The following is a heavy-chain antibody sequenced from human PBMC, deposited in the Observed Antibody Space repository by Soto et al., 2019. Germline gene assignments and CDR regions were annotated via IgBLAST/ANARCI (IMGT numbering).Heavy chain of an antibody. CDR3: ARVARFTVTTYYYYMDV. V-gene: IGHV3-7*01. Sequence: GGSLRLSCAASGFTFSSYWMSWVRQAPGKGLEWVANIKQDGSEKYYVDSVKGRFTISRDNAKNSLYLQMNSLRAEDTAVYYCARVARFTVTTYYYYMDVWGKGTTVTVSS. D-gene: IGHD4-17*01. J-gene: IGHJ6*03. CDR1: GFTFSSYW. CDR2: IKQDGSEK.